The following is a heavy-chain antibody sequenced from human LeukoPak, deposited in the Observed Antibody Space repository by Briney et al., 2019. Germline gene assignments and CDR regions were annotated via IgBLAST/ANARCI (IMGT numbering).Heavy chain of an antibody. CDR3: ARDYNSYGSGGYFY. D-gene: IGHD3-10*01. CDR2: IKQDGSEK. CDR1: GFSFSSYW. Sequence: GGSLRLSCAASGFSFSSYWMNWVRQAPGKGLEWVANIKQDGSEKYYVDSVKGRFTISRDNAKNSLYLQMNSLRTEDTAVYYCARDYNSYGSGGYFYWGQGTLVTVSS. J-gene: IGHJ4*02. V-gene: IGHV3-7*01.